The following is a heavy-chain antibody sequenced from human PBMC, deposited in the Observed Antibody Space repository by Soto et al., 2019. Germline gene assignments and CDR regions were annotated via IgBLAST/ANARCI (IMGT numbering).Heavy chain of an antibody. CDR1: GYSFAGYW. V-gene: IGHV5-10-1*01. D-gene: IGHD5-12*01. Sequence: GESLKISCKGSGYSFAGYWITWVRQKPGKGLEWMGRIDPSDSQTYYSPSFRGHVTISATKSITTVFLQWSSLRASDTAMYYCARQIYDSDAGPNFQYYFDSWGQGTPVTVSS. J-gene: IGHJ4*02. CDR2: IDPSDSQT. CDR3: ARQIYDSDAGPNFQYYFDS.